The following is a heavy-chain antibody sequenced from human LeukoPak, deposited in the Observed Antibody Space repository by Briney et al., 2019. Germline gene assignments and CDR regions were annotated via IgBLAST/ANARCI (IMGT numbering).Heavy chain of an antibody. V-gene: IGHV4-59*11. CDR2: FHNTGGT. CDR1: GGSIISHY. D-gene: IGHD2-8*02. J-gene: IGHJ3*02. CDR3: ATNRPVGGAYWGSFDI. Sequence: KPSETLSLTCSGAGGSIISHYWSWIRQPPGKGLQWIGYFHNTGGTNYNPYVKSRVTISVDTSKNQVSLKMTSVTAADTAVYYCATNRPVGGAYWGSFDIWGQGTLVTVSS.